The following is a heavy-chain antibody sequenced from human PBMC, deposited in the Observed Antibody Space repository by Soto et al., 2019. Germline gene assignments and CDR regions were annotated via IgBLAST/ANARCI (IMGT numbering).Heavy chain of an antibody. J-gene: IGHJ2*01. Sequence: QVQLVQSGAEVKKLGASVTVSCKTSGYPLTDFYIHWVRQAPGQGLEWMAWINPHTGDTNTALKFQGRVTMTRDTSINTAFMELTRLSSDDTAVYYCAREGGAAPGARREWYLDLWGRGTLGSVSS. CDR3: AREGGAAPGARREWYLDL. CDR1: GYPLTDFY. D-gene: IGHD6-25*01. V-gene: IGHV1-2*02. CDR2: INPHTGDT.